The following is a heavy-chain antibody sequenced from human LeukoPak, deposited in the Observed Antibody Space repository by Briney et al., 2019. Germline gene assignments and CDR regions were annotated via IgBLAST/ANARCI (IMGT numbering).Heavy chain of an antibody. CDR1: GFTFSTYG. V-gene: IGHV3-33*06. Sequence: PGGSLRLSCEASGFTFSTYGMHWVRQAPGKGLEWVAVIWYDGSNKNYADSVKGRFTISRDNSKNTLYLQMNSLRAEDTAVYYCAKSRSTSFLDWFDPWGQGALVTVSP. J-gene: IGHJ5*02. CDR3: AKSRSTSFLDWFDP. D-gene: IGHD2-2*01. CDR2: IWYDGSNK.